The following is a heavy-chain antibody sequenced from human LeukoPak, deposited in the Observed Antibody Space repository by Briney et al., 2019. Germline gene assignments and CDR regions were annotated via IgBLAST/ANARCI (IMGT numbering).Heavy chain of an antibody. CDR2: ISSSSSTI. V-gene: IGHV3-48*04. CDR1: GFTFSSYS. D-gene: IGHD1-1*01. CDR3: AREDDLGKVVN. Sequence: PGGSLRLSCAASGFTFSSYSMNWVRQAPGKGLEWVSYISSSSSTIYYADSVKGRFTISRDNAKNSLYLQMNSLRAEDTAVYYCAREDDLGKVVNWGQGTLVTVSS. J-gene: IGHJ4*02.